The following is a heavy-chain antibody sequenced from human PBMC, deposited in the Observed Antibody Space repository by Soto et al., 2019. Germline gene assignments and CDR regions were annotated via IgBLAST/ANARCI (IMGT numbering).Heavy chain of an antibody. CDR3: AKSATLFGEVIH. Sequence: EVQLLESGGGLVQTGGSLRLSCAASGFTFNNYAMSWVRQAPGKGLEWVSLISGSGATTAYADSVRGRFTTSRDNSRNTVYLHMSSMTAEDTAVYYCAKSATLFGEVIHWGQGTQVTVSS. V-gene: IGHV3-23*01. D-gene: IGHD3-3*01. CDR2: ISGSGATT. CDR1: GFTFNNYA. J-gene: IGHJ4*02.